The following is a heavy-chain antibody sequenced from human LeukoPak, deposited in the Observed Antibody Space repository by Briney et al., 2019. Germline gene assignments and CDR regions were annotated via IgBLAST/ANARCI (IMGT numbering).Heavy chain of an antibody. CDR3: SSAYYHPIGN. V-gene: IGHV3-74*01. CDR1: GFTFNRNW. J-gene: IGHJ4*02. D-gene: IGHD1-26*01. Sequence: PGGSLRLSCADSGFTFNRNWMHWVRQAPGKGLVWVSRIGPDGSSTGYADSVKGRFTVSRDNAKNTLYLKMNSLRAEDTAVYYCSSAYYHPIGNWCPGTLVTVSS. CDR2: IGPDGSST.